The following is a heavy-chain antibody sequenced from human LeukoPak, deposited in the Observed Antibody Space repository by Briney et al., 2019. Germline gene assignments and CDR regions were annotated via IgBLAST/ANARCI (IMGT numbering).Heavy chain of an antibody. J-gene: IGHJ4*01. D-gene: IGHD3-3*01. V-gene: IGHV5-51*01. Sequence: GESLEISLEGSGYSFTSYWIGWVRQMPGKGLEWMGIIYPGESDTRYSQSVQGQVTISADNSNNTAYLQWSSLKASDTAMYYCARQMSGSPSHIDYWGQGTLVTVSS. CDR1: GYSFTSYW. CDR2: IYPGESDT. CDR3: ARQMSGSPSHIDY.